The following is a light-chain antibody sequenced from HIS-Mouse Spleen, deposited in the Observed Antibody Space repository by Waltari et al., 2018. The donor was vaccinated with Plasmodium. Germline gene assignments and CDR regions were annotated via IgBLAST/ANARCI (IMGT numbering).Light chain of an antibody. CDR1: QSIRSY. CDR3: QQSYSTPPYT. J-gene: IGKJ2*01. CDR2: AAS. V-gene: IGKV1-39*01. Sequence: DIQMTQSPSSLSASVGERVTITCRASQSIRSYLNWYQQKPGKAPKLLIYAASSLQSGFPSRFSGSGSGTDFTLTISSLQPEDFATYYCQQSYSTPPYTFGQGTKLEIK.